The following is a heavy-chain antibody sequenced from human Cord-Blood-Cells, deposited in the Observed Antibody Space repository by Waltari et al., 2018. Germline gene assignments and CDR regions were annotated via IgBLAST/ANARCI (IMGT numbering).Heavy chain of an antibody. CDR2: IDYGGRT. Sequence: QLQLQASCPGLVKPSETLSLTCTVSGGSISSSSYYWGWIRQPPGKGLEGIGSIDYGGRTYHNPALNDRGTTSVDTAKHQFSQKLSPVTAADTAVDYFAVLCDYGGHGTLVTVSS. J-gene: IGHJ4*01. CDR1: GGSISSSSYY. D-gene: IGHD3-16*01. CDR3: AVLCDY. V-gene: IGHV4-39*01.